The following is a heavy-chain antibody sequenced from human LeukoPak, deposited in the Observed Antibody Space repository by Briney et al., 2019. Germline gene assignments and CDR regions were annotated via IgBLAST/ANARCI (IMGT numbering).Heavy chain of an antibody. Sequence: ASVKVSCKASGGTFSSYAISWVRQAPGQGLEWMGWISAYNGNTNYAQKLQGRVTMTTDTSTSTAYMELRSLRSDDTAVYYCAIAGTTNYGMDVWGQGTTVTVSS. J-gene: IGHJ6*02. CDR2: ISAYNGNT. CDR3: AIAGTTNYGMDV. V-gene: IGHV1-18*01. CDR1: GGTFSSYA. D-gene: IGHD1-7*01.